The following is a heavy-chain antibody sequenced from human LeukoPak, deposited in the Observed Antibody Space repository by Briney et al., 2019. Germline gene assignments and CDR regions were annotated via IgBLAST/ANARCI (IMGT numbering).Heavy chain of an antibody. V-gene: IGHV4-59*12. D-gene: IGHD2-2*01. CDR3: ARVGYCTSTNCYIKAFDI. J-gene: IGHJ3*02. CDR2: MYSGGTT. CDR1: DGSINGYY. Sequence: SETLSLTCTVSDGSINGYYWSWIRQPPGKGLDWIGYMYSGGTTNYSPSLKSRVTISEDTSKNQFSLKLTSVTAADTAVYYCARVGYCTSTNCYIKAFDIWGQGTMVTVSS.